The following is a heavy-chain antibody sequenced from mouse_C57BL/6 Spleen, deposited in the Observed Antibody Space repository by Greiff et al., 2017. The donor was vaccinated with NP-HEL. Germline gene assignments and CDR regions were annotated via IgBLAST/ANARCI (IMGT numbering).Heavy chain of an antibody. CDR1: GFTFSSYG. Sequence: DVQLQESGGDLVKPGGSLKLSCAASGFTFSSYGMSWVRQTPDKRLEWVATISSGGSYTYYPDSVKGRFTISRDNAKNTLYLQMSSLKSEDTAMYYCARLQTAHYYAMDYWGQGTSVTVSS. J-gene: IGHJ4*01. D-gene: IGHD3-2*01. V-gene: IGHV5-6*01. CDR2: ISSGGSYT. CDR3: ARLQTAHYYAMDY.